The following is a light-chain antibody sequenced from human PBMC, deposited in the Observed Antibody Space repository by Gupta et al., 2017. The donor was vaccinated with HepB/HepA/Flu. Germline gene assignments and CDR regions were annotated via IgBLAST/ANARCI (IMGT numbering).Light chain of an antibody. J-gene: IGLJ3*02. CDR2: DVS. Sequence: QSALTQPPSVSGSPGQSITISCTGTSSDIGAFKYVAWYQQHPGKAPKLMIYDVSNRPSGVSPRFSGSKSGNTASLTIAGLQAEDEADYYCSSYTRTSAWVFGGGTQLTVL. V-gene: IGLV2-14*03. CDR1: SSDIGAFKY. CDR3: SSYTRTSAWV.